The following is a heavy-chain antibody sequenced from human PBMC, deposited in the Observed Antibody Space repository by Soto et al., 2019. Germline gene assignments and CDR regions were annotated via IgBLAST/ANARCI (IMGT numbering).Heavy chain of an antibody. CDR3: ARGGSVVAATSQSYYFDY. Sequence: PSETLSLTCTVSGGSISSYYWSWIRQPPGKGLERIGYIYYSGSTNYNPSLKSRVTISVDTSKNQFSLKLSFVTAADTAVYYCARGGSVVAATSQSYYFDYWGQGTLVTVS. CDR2: IYYSGST. V-gene: IGHV4-59*01. D-gene: IGHD2-15*01. J-gene: IGHJ4*02. CDR1: GGSISSYY.